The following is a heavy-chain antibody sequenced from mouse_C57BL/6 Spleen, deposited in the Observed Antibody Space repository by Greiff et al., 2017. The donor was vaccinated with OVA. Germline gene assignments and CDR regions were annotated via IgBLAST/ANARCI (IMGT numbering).Heavy chain of an antibody. Sequence: EVQLVESGGGLVQPKGSLKLSCAASGFSFNTYAMNWVRQAPGKGLEWVARIRSKSNNYSTYYADSVKDRFTISRDDSESMLYLQMNNLKTEDTAMYYCVREGYSFDYWGQGTTLTVSS. J-gene: IGHJ2*01. CDR3: VREGYSFDY. CDR2: IRSKSNNYST. CDR1: GFSFNTYA. V-gene: IGHV10-1*01.